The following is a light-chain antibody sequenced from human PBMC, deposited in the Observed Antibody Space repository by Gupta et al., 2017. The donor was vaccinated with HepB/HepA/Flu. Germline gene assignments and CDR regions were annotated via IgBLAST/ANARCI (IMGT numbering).Light chain of an antibody. Sequence: EIVLTQSPGTLHLSPGERATLSCRASQSVSSSYLAWYQQKPGQAPRLLIYGASSRATGIPDRFSGSGSGTNFTITISRLEPEDFAVYYCQQYGSSLMFTFGPGTKVDIK. CDR1: QSVSSSY. J-gene: IGKJ3*01. CDR2: GAS. V-gene: IGKV3-20*01. CDR3: QQYGSSLMFT.